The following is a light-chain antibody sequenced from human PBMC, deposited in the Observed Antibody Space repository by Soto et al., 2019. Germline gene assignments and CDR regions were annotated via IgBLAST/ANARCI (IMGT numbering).Light chain of an antibody. V-gene: IGKV3-11*01. Sequence: EIVLTQSPATLSLSPGERATLSCRASQSVSSYLAWYQQKPGQAPRLLIYDASNRATGIPARFSGSGSGTDFTLTIYSLEPEDFAVYYCQQRSNWQFGQGTRLEIK. CDR3: QQRSNWQ. CDR1: QSVSSY. J-gene: IGKJ5*01. CDR2: DAS.